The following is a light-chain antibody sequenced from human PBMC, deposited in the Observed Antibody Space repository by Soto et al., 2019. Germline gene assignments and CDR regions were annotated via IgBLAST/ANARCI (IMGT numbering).Light chain of an antibody. J-gene: IGKJ1*01. CDR2: AAS. Sequence: DLLMTQSPSAVSASIGDRVSITCRASQGISNWLAWYQQKPGKAPKLLIYAASTLQTGVPSRFNGSGSGAEYTLTITSLQPEDFATYFCQQANSFPRTFGQGTRVEVK. V-gene: IGKV1-12*01. CDR1: QGISNW. CDR3: QQANSFPRT.